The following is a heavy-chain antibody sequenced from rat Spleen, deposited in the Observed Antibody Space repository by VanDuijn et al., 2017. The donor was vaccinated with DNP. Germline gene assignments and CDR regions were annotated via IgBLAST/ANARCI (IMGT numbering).Heavy chain of an antibody. CDR1: GFTFSHYY. Sequence: EVRLVESGGDLVRPGRSVKIACAASGFTFSHYYMAWVRQAPTKGLEWVAYIGSDGYAPYYGDSVKGRFAISRDNAKSTLYLQMSSLRSEDMATYYCARWNSGHFDYWGQGVMVPVSS. J-gene: IGHJ2*01. D-gene: IGHD4-3*01. V-gene: IGHV5-22*01. CDR2: IGSDGYAP. CDR3: ARWNSGHFDY.